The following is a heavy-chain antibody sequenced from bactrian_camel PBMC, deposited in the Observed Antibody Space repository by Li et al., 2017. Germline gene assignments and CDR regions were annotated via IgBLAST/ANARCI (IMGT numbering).Heavy chain of an antibody. CDR3: ATGLVPYCSGAYCYTQYKY. Sequence: VQLVESGGGLVPPGGSLRLSCAASGFTFSSYAMFWVRQAPGKGLEWVSAINSGGGSTYYADSVKGRFTISRDNAKNTLYLQMNSLKPEDTAVYYCATGLVPYCSGAYCYTQYKYWGQGTQVTVS. D-gene: IGHD2*01. CDR2: INSGGGST. CDR1: GFTFSSYA. J-gene: IGHJ4*01. V-gene: IGHV3S31*01.